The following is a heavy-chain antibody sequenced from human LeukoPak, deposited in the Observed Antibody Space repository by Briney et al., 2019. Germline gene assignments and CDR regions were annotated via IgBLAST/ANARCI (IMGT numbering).Heavy chain of an antibody. CDR2: VSGSGAIA. Sequence: GGSLRLSCAASGFTFNNYAMSWVRQAPGKGLEWVSTVSGSGAIAYYTDSDKGRFTISRDNSKNTLYLQMNSLRAEDTAVYYCAKASPWGVAAAGNYDYWGQGTLVTVSS. V-gene: IGHV3-23*01. D-gene: IGHD6-13*01. J-gene: IGHJ4*02. CDR3: AKASPWGVAAAGNYDY. CDR1: GFTFNNYA.